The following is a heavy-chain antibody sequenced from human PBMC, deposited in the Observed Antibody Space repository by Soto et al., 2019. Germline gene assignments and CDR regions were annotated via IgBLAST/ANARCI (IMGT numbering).Heavy chain of an antibody. CDR2: IKSKTDGGTT. D-gene: IGHD1-7*01. CDR1: GFSFTNAW. J-gene: IGHJ4*02. Sequence: EVQLVESGGGLVKPGGSLRLSCATSGFSFTNAWMSWVRQVPGKGLEWVGRIKSKTDGGTTEYPAPVKGRFTISRDDSKNTLSLQMDSLKSEDTGLYYCTTDRGMTELVIFASWGLGTLVTVSS. V-gene: IGHV3-15*01. CDR3: TTDRGMTELVIFAS.